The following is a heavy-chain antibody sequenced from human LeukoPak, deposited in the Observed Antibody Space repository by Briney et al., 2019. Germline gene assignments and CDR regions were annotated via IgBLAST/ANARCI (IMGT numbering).Heavy chain of an antibody. Sequence: ETGGSLRLSCAASGFTFSSYAMTWVRQAPGKGLEWVSTISGSGGSTYYADSVKGRFTISRDNSKNTLYLQMNSLRAEDTAVYYCAKEYSSGCPGYWGQGTLVTVSS. CDR3: AKEYSSGCPGY. D-gene: IGHD6-19*01. CDR2: ISGSGGST. CDR1: GFTFSSYA. J-gene: IGHJ4*02. V-gene: IGHV3-23*01.